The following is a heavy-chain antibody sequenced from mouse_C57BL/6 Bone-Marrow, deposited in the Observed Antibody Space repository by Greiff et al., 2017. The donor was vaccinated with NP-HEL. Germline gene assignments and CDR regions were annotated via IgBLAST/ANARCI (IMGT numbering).Heavy chain of an antibody. V-gene: IGHV1-55*01. CDR1: GYTFTSYW. Sequence: QVQLQQPGAELVKPGASVKMSCKASGYTFTSYWITWVKQRPGQGLEWIGDIYPGSGSTNYNEKFKSKATLTVDTSSSTAYMQLSSLTSEDSAVYYCARRGTVVDYWYFDVWGTGTTVTVSS. D-gene: IGHD1-1*01. CDR2: IYPGSGST. CDR3: ARRGTVVDYWYFDV. J-gene: IGHJ1*03.